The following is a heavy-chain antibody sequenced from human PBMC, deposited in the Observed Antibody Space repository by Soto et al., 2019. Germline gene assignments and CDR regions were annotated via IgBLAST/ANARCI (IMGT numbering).Heavy chain of an antibody. CDR1: GFTFSSYA. CDR3: AKVPLYSYDSSGYYFGSPADL. CDR2: ISGSGGST. D-gene: IGHD3-22*01. V-gene: IGHV3-23*01. J-gene: IGHJ4*02. Sequence: GGSLRLSCAASGFTFSSYAMSWVRQAPGKGLEWVSAISGSGGSTYYADSVKGRFTISRDNSKNTLYLQMNSLRAEDTGVYYCAKVPLYSYDSSGYYFGSPADLWGEGTLVTVSS.